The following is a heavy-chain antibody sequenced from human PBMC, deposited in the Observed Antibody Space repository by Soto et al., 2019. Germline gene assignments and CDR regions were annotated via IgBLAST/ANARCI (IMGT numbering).Heavy chain of an antibody. J-gene: IGHJ4*02. Sequence: EVQLVESGGGLVKPGGSLRLSCAASGFTFSNAWMNWVRQAPGKGLEWVGRIRTNTDGGTTDYAAPVKGRFTFSRDDSKNMLFLQMNSLKPVDTAVYYCTTSISGVVTGHWGQGTLVTVSS. CDR2: IRTNTDGGTT. V-gene: IGHV3-15*07. CDR3: TTSISGVVTGH. CDR1: GFTFSNAW. D-gene: IGHD3-3*01.